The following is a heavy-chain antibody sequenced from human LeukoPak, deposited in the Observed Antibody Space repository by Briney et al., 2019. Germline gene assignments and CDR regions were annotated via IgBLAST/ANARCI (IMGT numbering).Heavy chain of an antibody. J-gene: IGHJ4*02. Sequence: PSETLSLTCTVSGGSISSYYWSWIRQPAGKGLEWIGRIYTSGSTNYNPSLKSRVTMSVDTSKNQFSLKLSSVIAADTAVYYCARAKGWSYDILTGYYVSPTDGGLDYWGQGTLVTVSS. D-gene: IGHD3-9*01. V-gene: IGHV4-4*07. CDR1: GGSISSYY. CDR2: IYTSGST. CDR3: ARAKGWSYDILTGYYVSPTDGGLDY.